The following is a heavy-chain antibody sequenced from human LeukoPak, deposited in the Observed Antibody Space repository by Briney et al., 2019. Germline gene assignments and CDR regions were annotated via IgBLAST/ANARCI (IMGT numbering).Heavy chain of an antibody. Sequence: GGSLRLSCAASGFTFSSYAMSWVRQAPGKGLEWVSAISGRGGSTYYADSVKGRFNISRDNSKNTLYRQMNRQIAEETAVYYCAKHSIAAAGKGAIDYWGQGTLVTVSS. CDR2: ISGRGGST. J-gene: IGHJ4*02. V-gene: IGHV3-23*01. D-gene: IGHD6-13*01. CDR1: GFTFSSYA. CDR3: AKHSIAAAGKGAIDY.